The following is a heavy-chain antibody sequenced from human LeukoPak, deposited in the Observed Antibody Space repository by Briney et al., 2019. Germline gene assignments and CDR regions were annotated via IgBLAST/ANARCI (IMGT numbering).Heavy chain of an antibody. J-gene: IGHJ3*02. CDR1: GFTFSSYS. CDR3: ARDKRAVAVLSDAFDI. D-gene: IGHD6-19*01. CDR2: ISYDGSNK. Sequence: GGSLRLSCAASGFTFSSYSMNWVRQAPGKGLEWVAVISYDGSNKYYADSVKGRFTISRDNSKNTLYLQMNSLRAEDTAVYYCARDKRAVAVLSDAFDIWGQGTMVTVSS. V-gene: IGHV3-30*19.